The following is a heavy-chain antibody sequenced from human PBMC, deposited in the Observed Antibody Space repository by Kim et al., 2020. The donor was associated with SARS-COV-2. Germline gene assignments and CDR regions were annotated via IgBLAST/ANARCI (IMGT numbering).Heavy chain of an antibody. CDR1: GGSISSYY. Sequence: SETLSLTCTVSGGSISSYYWSWIRQPPGKGLEWIGYISYIGSTNYNPSLKSRVTISVDTSKNQFSLKLSSVTAADTAVYYCARHFRHSSGNYYSPADCWGQGTLVTVSS. CDR3: ARHFRHSSGNYYSPADC. CDR2: ISYIGST. V-gene: IGHV4-59*08. J-gene: IGHJ4*02. D-gene: IGHD3-10*01.